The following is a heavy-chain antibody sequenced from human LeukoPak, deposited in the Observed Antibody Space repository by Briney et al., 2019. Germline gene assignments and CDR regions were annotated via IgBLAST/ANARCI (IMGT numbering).Heavy chain of an antibody. CDR3: AKDPGGYGDYG. Sequence: GGSLRLSCAASGFTFSSYAMSWVRQAPGKRLEWVSAIGGSGGSTYYADSVKGRFTISRDNSKNTLYLQMNSLRAEDTAVYYCAKDPGGYGDYGWGQGTLVTVSS. J-gene: IGHJ4*02. CDR1: GFTFSSYA. V-gene: IGHV3-23*01. CDR2: IGGSGGST. D-gene: IGHD4-17*01.